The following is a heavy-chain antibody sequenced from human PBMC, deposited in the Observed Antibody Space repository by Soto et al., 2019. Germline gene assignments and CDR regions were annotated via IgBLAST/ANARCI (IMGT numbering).Heavy chain of an antibody. CDR2: ISASNGNT. Sequence: QVQLVQSGAEVKKPGASVKVSCKASGYTFTSYGISWVRQAPGQGLEWMGWISASNGNTNYAQKLQGRVTMTTGTSTSTAYMELRSLGSGDTAVYYCARESAVAALDPWGQGTLVTVSS. D-gene: IGHD6-19*01. CDR3: ARESAVAALDP. V-gene: IGHV1-18*01. CDR1: GYTFTSYG. J-gene: IGHJ5*02.